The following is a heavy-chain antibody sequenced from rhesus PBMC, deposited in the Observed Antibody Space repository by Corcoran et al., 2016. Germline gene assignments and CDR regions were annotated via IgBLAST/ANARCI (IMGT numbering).Heavy chain of an antibody. CDR2: ITYSGST. CDR3: AREYPVTTRFEF. Sequence: QVQLQESGPGLVKPSETLSLTCPVSGGSTSSGYYYWSWIRHPPGKGLEWIGYITYSGSTSYNPSLRMRVPISSDTSKNQFSLKLSSVTAADTAVYYCAREYPVTTRFEFWGQGALVTVSS. J-gene: IGHJ1*01. V-gene: IGHV4-122*02. CDR1: GGSTSSGYYY. D-gene: IGHD4-23*01.